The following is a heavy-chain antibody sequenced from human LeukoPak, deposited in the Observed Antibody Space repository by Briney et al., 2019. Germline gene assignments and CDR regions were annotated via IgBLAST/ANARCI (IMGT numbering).Heavy chain of an antibody. CDR1: GGTFSSYA. V-gene: IGHV1-69*04. J-gene: IGHJ4*02. Sequence: SVKVSCKASGGTFSSYAISWVRQAPGQGLEWMGRIIPILGIANYAQKFQGRVTITADKSTSTAYMELSSLRSEDTAVYYCATDIVGATLYPTQPTDCWGQGTLVTVSS. D-gene: IGHD1-26*01. CDR2: IIPILGIA. CDR3: ATDIVGATLYPTQPTDC.